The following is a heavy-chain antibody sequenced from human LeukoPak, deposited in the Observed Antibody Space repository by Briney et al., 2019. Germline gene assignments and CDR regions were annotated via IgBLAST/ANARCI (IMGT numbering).Heavy chain of an antibody. CDR2: IKQDGSEK. J-gene: IGHJ4*02. Sequence: GGSLRLSCAASGFTFSSYWMSWVRQAPGKGPEWVANIKQDGSEKYYVDSVKGRFTISRDNAKNSLYLQMNSLRAEDTAVYYCARVGSYGGITFDYWGQGTLVTVSS. CDR1: GFTFSSYW. D-gene: IGHD4-23*01. V-gene: IGHV3-7*01. CDR3: ARVGSYGGITFDY.